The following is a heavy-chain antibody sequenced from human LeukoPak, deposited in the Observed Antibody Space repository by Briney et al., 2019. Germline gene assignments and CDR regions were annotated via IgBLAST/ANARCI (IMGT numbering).Heavy chain of an antibody. CDR1: GGSMSNYY. D-gene: IGHD4-17*01. Sequence: SETLSLTCTVSGGSMSNYYWSWIRQPPGKGLEWIGFIYYSGSTDRNPSLRSRATISLDTSKNQFSLRLSSVTAADTAVYYCARDGARLTGTYGMDVWGHGTTVTVS. CDR2: IYYSGST. J-gene: IGHJ6*02. CDR3: ARDGARLTGTYGMDV. V-gene: IGHV4-59*01.